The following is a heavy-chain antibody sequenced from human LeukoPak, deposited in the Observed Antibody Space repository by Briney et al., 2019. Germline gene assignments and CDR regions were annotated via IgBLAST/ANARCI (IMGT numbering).Heavy chain of an antibody. D-gene: IGHD3-10*01. V-gene: IGHV4-39*01. CDR3: ARYVVYGSGKYYFDY. J-gene: IGHJ4*02. CDR1: GGSVSSTTYY. Sequence: SETLSLTCTVSGGSVSSTTYYWRWIRQPPGKGLEWIASINYSGSTYYNPSLKSRVTISVDTSENQFSLKLSSVTAADTAVYYCARYVVYGSGKYYFDYWGQGTLVTVSA. CDR2: INYSGST.